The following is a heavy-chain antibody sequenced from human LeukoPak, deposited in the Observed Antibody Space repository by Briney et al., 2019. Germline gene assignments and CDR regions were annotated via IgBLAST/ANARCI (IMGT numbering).Heavy chain of an antibody. CDR2: IYVVDSAT. CDR3: ARRSYCGGDCYSDY. CDR1: GYNFINYW. V-gene: IGHV5-51*01. J-gene: IGHJ4*02. Sequence: GESLKISCQGSGYNFINYWIGWVRQMPGKRLEWMGIIYVVDSATTYSPSFQGQVTISADKSTSTAYLQWSSLKASDTAMYYCARRSYCGGDCYSDYWGQGTLVTVSS. D-gene: IGHD2-21*02.